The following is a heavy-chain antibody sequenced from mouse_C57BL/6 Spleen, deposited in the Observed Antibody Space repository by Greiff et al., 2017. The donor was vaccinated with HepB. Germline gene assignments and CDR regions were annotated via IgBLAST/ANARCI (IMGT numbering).Heavy chain of an antibody. J-gene: IGHJ3*01. CDR2: ISYDGSN. Sequence: VQLKESGPGLVKPSQSLSLTCSVTGYSITSGYYWNWIRQFPGNKLEWMGYISYDGSNNYNPSLKNRISITRDTSKNQFFLKLNSVTTEDTATYYCARRGYGNSFAYWGQGTLVTVSA. D-gene: IGHD2-1*01. CDR3: ARRGYGNSFAY. CDR1: GYSITSGYY. V-gene: IGHV3-6*01.